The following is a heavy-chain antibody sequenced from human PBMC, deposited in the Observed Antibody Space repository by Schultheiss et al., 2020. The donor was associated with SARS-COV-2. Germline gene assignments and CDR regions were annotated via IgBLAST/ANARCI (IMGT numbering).Heavy chain of an antibody. Sequence: GGSLRLSCAASGFTFDDYAMHWVRQAPGKGLEWVSAISGSGGSTYYADSVKGRFTISRDNSKNTLYLQMNSLRAEDTAVYYCARRQTVGYCSGGSCYQNGNWFDPWGQGTLVTVSS. CDR2: ISGSGGST. V-gene: IGHV3-23*01. CDR3: ARRQTVGYCSGGSCYQNGNWFDP. J-gene: IGHJ5*02. CDR1: GFTFDDYA. D-gene: IGHD2-15*01.